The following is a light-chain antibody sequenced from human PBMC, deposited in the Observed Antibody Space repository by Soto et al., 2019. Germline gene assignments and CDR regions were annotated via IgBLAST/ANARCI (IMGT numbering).Light chain of an antibody. Sequence: EIVMTQSPATLSVSPGERATLSCRASQSVSSNLAWYQQKPGRAPRLLIYGASTRVTGVPARFSGSGSGTEFTLTISSLPSEDVAVYYCQQYNNWPPWAFGQGTKVEIK. CDR2: GAS. CDR3: QQYNNWPPWA. CDR1: QSVSSN. V-gene: IGKV3-15*01. J-gene: IGKJ1*01.